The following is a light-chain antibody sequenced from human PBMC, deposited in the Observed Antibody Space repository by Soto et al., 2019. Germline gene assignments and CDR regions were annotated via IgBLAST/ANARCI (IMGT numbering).Light chain of an antibody. CDR1: XSVSSY. CDR2: DAS. CDR3: QQRSNWPPGLT. J-gene: IGKJ4*01. Sequence: EIVLTQSPATLSLSPGERATLSCXXXXSVSSYLAWYQQKPGQAPRLLIYDASNRATGIPARFSGSGSGTDFTLTISSLEPEDFAVYYCQQRSNWPPGLTFGGGTKVDIK. V-gene: IGKV3-11*01.